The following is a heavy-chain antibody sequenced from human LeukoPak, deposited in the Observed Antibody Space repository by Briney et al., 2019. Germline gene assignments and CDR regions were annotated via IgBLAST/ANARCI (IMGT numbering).Heavy chain of an antibody. Sequence: GGSLRVSCAASGFTFRNYGIQWVRQDPGKGLEWVAVISSDGGTDYYADSVKGRFTISRDNSMNTVHVQMNSLRAEDTAVYYCARDLTHNWFDPWGQGTLVTVSS. CDR1: GFTFRNYG. J-gene: IGHJ5*02. D-gene: IGHD3-9*01. CDR2: ISSDGGTD. CDR3: ARDLTHNWFDP. V-gene: IGHV3-30*03.